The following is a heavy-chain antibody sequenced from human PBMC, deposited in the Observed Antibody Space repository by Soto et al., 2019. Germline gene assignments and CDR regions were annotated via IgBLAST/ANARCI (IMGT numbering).Heavy chain of an antibody. J-gene: IGHJ6*02. D-gene: IGHD2-2*01. CDR3: ARKPPAAIQGWAYGMDV. Sequence: GGSLRLSCVASGFTVSTNYLSWVRQVPGKGLEWVSVLHGSGSTSYADSVKGRFTISRDNARNTFYLQMNSLRVEDTAVYYCARKPPAAIQGWAYGMDVWGQGTTVTVSS. V-gene: IGHV3-53*01. CDR2: LHGSGST. CDR1: GFTVSTNY.